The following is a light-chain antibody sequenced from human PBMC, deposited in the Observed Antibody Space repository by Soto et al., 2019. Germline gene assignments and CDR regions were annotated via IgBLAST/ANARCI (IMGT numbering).Light chain of an antibody. CDR3: QQYNNWPPWT. V-gene: IGKV3-15*01. J-gene: IGKJ1*01. CDR2: GAS. CDR1: QSVSSN. Sequence: EIVMTQSPATLSVSPGERATLSCRASQSVSSNLAWYKQKPAQAPRLLIYGASTRATGIPARFSGSGSGTEFTLTISSLQSEDFAVYYCQQYNNWPPWTSGQGTKVDIK.